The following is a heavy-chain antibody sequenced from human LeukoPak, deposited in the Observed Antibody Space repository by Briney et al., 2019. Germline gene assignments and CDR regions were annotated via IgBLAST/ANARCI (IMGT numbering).Heavy chain of an antibody. J-gene: IGHJ6*02. CDR2: IYYSGST. V-gene: IGHV4-59*11. CDR3: ARDREYYYGSSGYRVLDV. D-gene: IGHD3-22*01. Sequence: PSETLSLTCTVSGGSISSHYWSWIRQPPGKGLEWIGYIYYSGSTNYNPSLKSRVTISVDTSKNQFSLKLSSVTAADTAVYYCARDREYYYGSSGYRVLDVWGQGTTVTVSS. CDR1: GGSISSHY.